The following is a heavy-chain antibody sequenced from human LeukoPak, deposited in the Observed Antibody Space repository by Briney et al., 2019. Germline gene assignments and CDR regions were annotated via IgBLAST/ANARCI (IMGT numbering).Heavy chain of an antibody. CDR1: DGSIRSTSYY. CDR3: ARRPSRKEYYYGSGSYYYYYYYMDV. CDR2: IYYSGST. D-gene: IGHD3-10*01. Sequence: SETLSLTCTVSDGSIRSTSYYWGWIRQPPGKGLEWIGTIYYSGSTYYNSSLKSRVTISIDKSRNQFSLKLSSVTAADTAVYYCARRPSRKEYYYGSGSYYYYYYYMDVWGKGTTVTISS. J-gene: IGHJ6*03. V-gene: IGHV4-39*01.